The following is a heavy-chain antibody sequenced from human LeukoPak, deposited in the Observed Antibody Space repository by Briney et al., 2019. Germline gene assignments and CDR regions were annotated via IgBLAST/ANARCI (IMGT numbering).Heavy chain of an antibody. CDR3: ARVREDYYDSSGSYWYFDL. CDR1: GGTFSSYA. D-gene: IGHD3-22*01. V-gene: IGHV1-2*02. J-gene: IGHJ2*01. Sequence: ASVKVSCKASGGTFSSYAISWVRQAPGQGLEWMGWINPNSGGTNYAQKFQGRVTMTRDTSISTAYMELSRLRSDDTAVYYCARVREDYYDSSGSYWYFDLWGRGTLVTVSS. CDR2: INPNSGGT.